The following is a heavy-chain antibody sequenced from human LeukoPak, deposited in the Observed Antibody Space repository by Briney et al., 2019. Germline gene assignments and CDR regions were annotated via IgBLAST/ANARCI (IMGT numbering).Heavy chain of an antibody. CDR1: GFTFSSYA. CDR2: ISYDGSNK. V-gene: IGHV3-30*04. Sequence: PGGSLRLSCAASGFTFSSYAMHWVRQAPGKGLEWVAVISYDGSNKYYADSVKGRFTISRDNSKNTLYLQMNSLRAEDTAVYYCARAAVEMATIARGTDWFDPWGQGTLVTVSS. J-gene: IGHJ5*02. D-gene: IGHD5-24*01. CDR3: ARAAVEMATIARGTDWFDP.